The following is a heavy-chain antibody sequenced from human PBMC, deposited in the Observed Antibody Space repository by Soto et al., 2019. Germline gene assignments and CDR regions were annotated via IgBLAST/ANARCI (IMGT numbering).Heavy chain of an antibody. Sequence: QVQLVQSGAEVKKPGASVKVSCEASGFTFSSYDINWVRQASGQGLEWMGWMNPNTGNAANEQKFQVSVSRTRNTSIITAYMERSSLRSEDAALYYCARAPSCRGSSCPNRRDSLGQGTLVTVSS. CDR2: MNPNTGNA. CDR1: GFTFSSYD. J-gene: IGHJ5*01. CDR3: ARAPSCRGSSCPNRRDS. D-gene: IGHD2-2*01. V-gene: IGHV1-8*01.